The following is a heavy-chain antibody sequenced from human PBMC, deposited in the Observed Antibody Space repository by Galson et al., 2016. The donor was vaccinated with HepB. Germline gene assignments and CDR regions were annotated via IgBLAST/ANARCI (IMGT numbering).Heavy chain of an antibody. CDR1: GDSVYNTGAA. CDR3: ARAVMLGRGMDV. Sequence: CAISGDSVYNTGAAWVWIRQSPSRGLEWLGRTFYRSTWENHYTGSVRNRITISPGTSRNQFSLHLNSVTPDDTAVYYCARAVMLGRGMDVWGQGTTVTVSS. CDR2: TFYRSTWEN. D-gene: IGHD3-10*01. V-gene: IGHV6-1*01. J-gene: IGHJ6*02.